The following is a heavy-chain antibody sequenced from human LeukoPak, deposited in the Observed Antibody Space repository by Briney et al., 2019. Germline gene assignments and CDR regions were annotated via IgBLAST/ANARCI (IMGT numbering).Heavy chain of an antibody. CDR1: GGSISSYY. J-gene: IGHJ5*02. Sequence: PSGTLSLTCTVSGGSISSYYWSWIRQPPGKGLEWIGYIYYSGSTNYNPSLKSRVTISVDTSKNQFSLKLSSVTAADTAVYYCARVSVVAAINWFDPWGQGTLVTVSS. V-gene: IGHV4-59*01. CDR2: IYYSGST. D-gene: IGHD2-15*01. CDR3: ARVSVVAAINWFDP.